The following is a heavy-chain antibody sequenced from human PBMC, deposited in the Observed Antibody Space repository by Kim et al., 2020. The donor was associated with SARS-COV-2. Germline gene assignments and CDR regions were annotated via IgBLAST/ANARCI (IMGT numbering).Heavy chain of an antibody. CDR2: ISAYNGNT. Sequence: ASVKVSRKASGYTFTSYGISWVRQAPGQGLEWMGWISAYNGNTNYAQKLQGRVTMTTDTSTSTAYMELRSLRSDDTAVYYCAGEIRIAVAGTDYYYGMYVWVQGTTVTVSS. J-gene: IGHJ6*02. CDR3: AGEIRIAVAGTDYYYGMYV. V-gene: IGHV1-18*01. CDR1: GYTFTSYG. D-gene: IGHD6-19*01.